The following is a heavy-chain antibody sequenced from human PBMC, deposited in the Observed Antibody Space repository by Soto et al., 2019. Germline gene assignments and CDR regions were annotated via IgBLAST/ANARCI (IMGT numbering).Heavy chain of an antibody. Sequence: QVQLVESGGGVVQPGRSLRLSCAASGFSLSSHAMHWVRQAPGKGLEWLSIISYDGSTIFYADSVKGRFTISRDNSKNTLYLQMNSVRTDDTAVYFCARHLASTVNTSAWFDPWGQGTLVTVSS. V-gene: IGHV3-30-3*01. CDR3: ARHLASTVNTSAWFDP. CDR2: ISYDGSTI. D-gene: IGHD4-4*01. J-gene: IGHJ5*02. CDR1: GFSLSSHA.